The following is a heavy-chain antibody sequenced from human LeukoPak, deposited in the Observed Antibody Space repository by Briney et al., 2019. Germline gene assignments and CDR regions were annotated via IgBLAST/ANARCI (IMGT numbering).Heavy chain of an antibody. CDR3: ARVNAPVATFDY. V-gene: IGHV4-38-2*02. CDR1: GYSISSRHY. CDR2: ISHSWNT. J-gene: IGHJ4*02. D-gene: IGHD1-1*01. Sequence: SETLSLTCTVSGYSISSRHYGAWIRQPPGEGLEWIATISHSWNTHYTPSLESRLTISLDTPKNRFSLRLSSVTAADTAVYYCARVNAPVATFDYWGLGTLVAVFS.